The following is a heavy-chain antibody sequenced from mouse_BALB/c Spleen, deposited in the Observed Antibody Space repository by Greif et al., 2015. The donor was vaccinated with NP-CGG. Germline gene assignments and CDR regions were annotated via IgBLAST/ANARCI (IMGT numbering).Heavy chain of an antibody. D-gene: IGHD3-3*01. CDR2: INPYNDYT. CDR1: GYTFTNHH. J-gene: IGHJ3*01. Sequence: EVKLQESGAELVRPGASVKISCKAFGYTFTNHHINWVKLRPGQGLDWIEYINPYNDYTSYNQKFKGKATLTVDKSSSTAYMELSSLTSEDSAVYYCARKDTRDWFAYWGQGTLVTVSA. CDR3: ARKDTRDWFAY. V-gene: IGHV1S45*01.